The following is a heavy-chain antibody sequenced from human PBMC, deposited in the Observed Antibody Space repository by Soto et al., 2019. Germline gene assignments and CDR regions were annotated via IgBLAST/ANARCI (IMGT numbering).Heavy chain of an antibody. V-gene: IGHV4-31*01. Sequence: TLSLTVIVAGGSLTSCGYYWSWVRQHPGTGVEWFGFIFYSGSTSYSPSLESPVNRSLDTSKNHFSLTQNSVTAADTAVYYCARGSVVVTTDHLYYYGIDVWGQGTTVTVSS. CDR2: IFYSGST. D-gene: IGHD2-21*02. CDR3: ARGSVVVTTDHLYYYGIDV. CDR1: GGSLTSCGYY. J-gene: IGHJ6*02.